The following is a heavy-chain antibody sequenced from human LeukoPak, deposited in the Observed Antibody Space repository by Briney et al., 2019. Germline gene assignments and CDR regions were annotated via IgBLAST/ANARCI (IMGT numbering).Heavy chain of an antibody. CDR2: IYYSGST. CDR3: ARDPYYYDRSGGFDP. Sequence: SETLSLTCTVSGGSISSYYWSWIRQPPGKGLEWIGYIYYSGSTYYNPSLKSRVTISVDTSKNQFSLKLSSVAAADTAVYFCARDPYYYDRSGGFDPWGQGTLVTDSS. J-gene: IGHJ5*02. CDR1: GGSISSYY. D-gene: IGHD3-22*01. V-gene: IGHV4-59*12.